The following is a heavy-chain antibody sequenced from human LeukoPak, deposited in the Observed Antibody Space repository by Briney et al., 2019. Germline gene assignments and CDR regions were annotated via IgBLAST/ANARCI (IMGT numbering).Heavy chain of an antibody. Sequence: ASVKVSCKASGGTFSSYAISGVRQAPGQGLEWMGGVIPIFGTANYAQKFQGRVTIAADESTSTAYMELSSLRSEDTAVYYCARGVGVTYYYDSSGYFDYWGQGTLVTVSS. V-gene: IGHV1-69*13. CDR2: VIPIFGTA. CDR1: GGTFSSYA. J-gene: IGHJ4*02. CDR3: ARGVGVTYYYDSSGYFDY. D-gene: IGHD3-22*01.